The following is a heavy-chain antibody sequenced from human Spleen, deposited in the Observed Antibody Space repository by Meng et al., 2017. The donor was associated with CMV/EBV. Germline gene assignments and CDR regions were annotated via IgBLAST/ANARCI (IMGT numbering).Heavy chain of an antibody. V-gene: IGHV4-31*02. J-gene: IGHJ4*02. CDR2: IYYRGST. Sequence: SGGSISSCGYYWSWVRQHPGKGLEWIGYIYYRGSTYFNPSLKSRLTISLDTSKNQFSLRLTSVTAADTAIYYCARATVEYSSSRFDCWGQGTLVTVSS. CDR3: ARATVEYSSSRFDC. CDR1: GGSISSCGYY. D-gene: IGHD6-6*01.